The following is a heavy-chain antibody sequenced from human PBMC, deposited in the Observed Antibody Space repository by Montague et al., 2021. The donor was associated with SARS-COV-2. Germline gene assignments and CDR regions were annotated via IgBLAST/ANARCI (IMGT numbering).Heavy chain of an antibody. CDR1: GGSISRYS. D-gene: IGHD6-13*01. J-gene: IGHJ3*02. V-gene: IGHV4-59*01. CDR2: IYNSGST. Sequence: SETLSLTCTVSGGSISRYSWTWIRQPPGKGLEWIRYIYNSGSTNYNPSLTSRVTISVDTSKNQFSLKLNSVAAADTAAYYCARVGRGSSWYEVAFDIWGQGTMVTVSS. CDR3: ARVGRGSSWYEVAFDI.